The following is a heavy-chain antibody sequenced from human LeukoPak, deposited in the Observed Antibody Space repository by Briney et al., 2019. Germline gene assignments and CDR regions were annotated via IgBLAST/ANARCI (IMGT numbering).Heavy chain of an antibody. CDR1: GGSISSGGYY. Sequence: PSQTLSLTCTVSGGSISSGGYYWSWIRQHPGKGLEWIGYIYYSGSTYYNPSLKSRVTISVDTSKNQFSLKLSSVTAADTAVYYCAAGYDYRTTFDYWGQGTLVTASS. V-gene: IGHV4-31*03. D-gene: IGHD5-12*01. CDR2: IYYSGST. J-gene: IGHJ4*02. CDR3: AAGYDYRTTFDY.